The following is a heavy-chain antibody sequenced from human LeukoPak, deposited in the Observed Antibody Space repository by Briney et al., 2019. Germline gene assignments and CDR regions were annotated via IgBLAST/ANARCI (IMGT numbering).Heavy chain of an antibody. CDR3: AKTVHWNYFDY. CDR1: GFTFSSYA. D-gene: IGHD1-1*01. Sequence: GGSLRLSCAASGFTFSSYAMHWVRQAPGKGLEWVAVISYDGSNKYYADSVKGRFTISRDNSKNTLYLQMNSLRAEDTAVYYCAKTVHWNYFDYWGQGNLVTVSS. J-gene: IGHJ4*02. CDR2: ISYDGSNK. V-gene: IGHV3-30*04.